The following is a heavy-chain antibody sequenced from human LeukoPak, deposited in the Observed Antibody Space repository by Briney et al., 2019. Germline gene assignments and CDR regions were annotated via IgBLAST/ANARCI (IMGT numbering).Heavy chain of an antibody. CDR1: GGSFSSYY. D-gene: IGHD3-10*01. Sequence: SETLSLTCAVYGGSFSSYYWSWIRQPPGKGLEWIGEINHSGSTNYNPSLKSRVTISVDTSKNQFSLKLSSVTAADTAVYYCARGYVRGSGSYYHPRFDPWGQGTLVTVSS. CDR3: ARGYVRGSGSYYHPRFDP. V-gene: IGHV4-34*01. CDR2: INHSGST. J-gene: IGHJ5*02.